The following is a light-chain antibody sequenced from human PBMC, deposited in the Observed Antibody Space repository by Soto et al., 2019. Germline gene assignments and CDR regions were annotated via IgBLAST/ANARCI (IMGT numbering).Light chain of an antibody. V-gene: IGKV1-5*03. CDR3: QHYNSYPET. CDR1: QTISSW. CDR2: KAS. Sequence: DIQMTQSPSTLSSSVGDRVTITCRASQTISSWLDWYQQKPGKAPKLLIYKASTLESGVPSRFSGSGSGTEFTLTISSLQPDDFATYYCQHYNSYPETFGQGTKVEIK. J-gene: IGKJ1*01.